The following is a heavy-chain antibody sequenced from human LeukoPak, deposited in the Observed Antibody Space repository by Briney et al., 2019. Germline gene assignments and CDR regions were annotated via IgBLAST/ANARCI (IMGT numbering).Heavy chain of an antibody. J-gene: IGHJ4*02. CDR3: AKDRGIAVAGPLDY. Sequence: PGGSLRLSCAASGFTFSSYWMSWVRQAPGKGLEWVANIKQDGSEKYYADSVKGRFTISRDNSKNTLYLQMNSLRAEDTAVYYCAKDRGIAVAGPLDYWGQGTLVTVSS. V-gene: IGHV3-7*01. D-gene: IGHD6-19*01. CDR2: IKQDGSEK. CDR1: GFTFSSYW.